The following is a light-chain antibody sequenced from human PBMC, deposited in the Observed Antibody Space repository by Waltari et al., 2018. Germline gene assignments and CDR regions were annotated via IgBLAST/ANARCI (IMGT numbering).Light chain of an antibody. CDR1: QTISSY. J-gene: IGKJ1*01. CDR3: QQSYNTPRT. CDR2: AAA. V-gene: IGKV1-39*01. Sequence: DIQMTQSPSSLSASVGDRVTITCRASQTISSYLNWYQQRPGKAPKVLIYAAASLQGGVPSRFSGRKSGTDFTLTISSLQPEDFATYYCQQSYNTPRTFGQGTRVEIK.